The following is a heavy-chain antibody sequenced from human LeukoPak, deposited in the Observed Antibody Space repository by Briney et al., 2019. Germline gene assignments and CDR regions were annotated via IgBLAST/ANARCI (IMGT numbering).Heavy chain of an antibody. D-gene: IGHD1-26*01. Sequence: PGRSLRLSCAASGFTFSSYGMHWVRQAPGKGLEWVSSISSSSSYIYYADSVKGRFTISRDNAKNSLILQTSSLTVADTGIYYCARDGSPNYGYYAFFDNWGQGTLVTVSS. CDR1: GFTFSSYG. CDR2: ISSSSSYI. V-gene: IGHV3-21*01. J-gene: IGHJ4*02. CDR3: ARDGSPNYGYYAFFDN.